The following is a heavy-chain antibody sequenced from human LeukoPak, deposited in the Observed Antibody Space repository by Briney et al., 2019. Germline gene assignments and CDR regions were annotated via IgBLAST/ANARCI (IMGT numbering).Heavy chain of an antibody. V-gene: IGHV1-69-2*01. D-gene: IGHD3-16*01. CDR3: ATARIMITFGGAAPRQDNDY. J-gene: IGHJ4*02. Sequence: ASVKVSCKVSGYTFTDYYVHRVQQAPGKGHEWMGLVDPEDGETIYAEKFQGRVTITADTSTDTAYMELSSLRSEDTAVYYCATARIMITFGGAAPRQDNDYWGQGTLVTVSS. CDR1: GYTFTDYY. CDR2: VDPEDGET.